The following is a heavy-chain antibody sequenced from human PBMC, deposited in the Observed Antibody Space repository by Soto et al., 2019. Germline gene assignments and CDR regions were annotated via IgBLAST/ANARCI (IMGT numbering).Heavy chain of an antibody. CDR1: GGTFSNYA. D-gene: IGHD5-18*01. J-gene: IGHJ5*01. CDR2: IIPIFGTA. Sequence: SVKVSCKASGGTFSNYAISWVRQAPGQGLEWMGGIIPIFGTANYAQKFQGRVTITADESTSTAYMELSSLRSEDTALYYCARLDTASTAYDSWGQGILVTVSS. V-gene: IGHV1-69*13. CDR3: ARLDTASTAYDS.